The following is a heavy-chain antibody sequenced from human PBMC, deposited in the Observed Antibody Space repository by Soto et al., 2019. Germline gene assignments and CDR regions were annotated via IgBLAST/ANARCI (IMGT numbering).Heavy chain of an antibody. CDR1: GDSVISGSYY. CDR2: IYNSGST. J-gene: IGHJ4*02. V-gene: IGHV4-61*01. Sequence: SETLSLTCTVSGDSVISGSYYFICIRQPPWNGLELIGYIYNSGSTKYNPSLKTRVTISVDTSKNQLSLKLSSVTAADTAVYYCARVSYYYDSSSYYFFDYWGQGTPVTVSS. CDR3: ARVSYYYDSSSYYFFDY. D-gene: IGHD3-22*01.